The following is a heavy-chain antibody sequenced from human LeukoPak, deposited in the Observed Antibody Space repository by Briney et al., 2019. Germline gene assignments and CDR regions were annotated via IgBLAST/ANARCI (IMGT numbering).Heavy chain of an antibody. D-gene: IGHD1-1*01. J-gene: IGHJ4*02. CDR2: MNPNSGNT. Sequence: GASVKVSCKASGYTFTSYDINWVRQATGQGLEWMGWMNPNSGNTGYAQKFQGRVTMTRNTSISTAYMELSSLRPEDTAVYYCARHFGTGDNFDYWGQGTLLIVSS. V-gene: IGHV1-8*01. CDR1: GYTFTSYD. CDR3: ARHFGTGDNFDY.